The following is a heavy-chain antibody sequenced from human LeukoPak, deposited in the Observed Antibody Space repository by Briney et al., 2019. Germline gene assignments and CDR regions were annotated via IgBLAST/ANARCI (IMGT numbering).Heavy chain of an antibody. V-gene: IGHV3-23*01. CDR2: ISGSGGTT. Sequence: GGTLRLSCVASGFTFSSYAMNWVRQATGKGLEWVSAISGSGGTTYYAGSVKGRFTISRDNSKNTLYLQMNSLTAADTALYFCAKPAKTDYADYWGQGTLVTVSS. D-gene: IGHD1-14*01. J-gene: IGHJ4*02. CDR3: AKPAKTDYADY. CDR1: GFTFSSYA.